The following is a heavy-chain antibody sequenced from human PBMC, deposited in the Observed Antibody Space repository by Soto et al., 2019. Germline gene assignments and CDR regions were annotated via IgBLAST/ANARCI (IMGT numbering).Heavy chain of an antibody. Sequence: QVQLQESGPGLVKPSETLSLTCTVSGGSISSYYWSWIRQPPGKGLEWIGYIYSSGSTKYNPSLKSRVNISVDTSKNQFSLKLSSVTAADTAVYYCARDGIAVAGTPTLDVWGQGTTVTVSS. V-gene: IGHV4-59*01. CDR1: GGSISSYY. J-gene: IGHJ6*02. D-gene: IGHD6-19*01. CDR3: ARDGIAVAGTPTLDV. CDR2: IYSSGST.